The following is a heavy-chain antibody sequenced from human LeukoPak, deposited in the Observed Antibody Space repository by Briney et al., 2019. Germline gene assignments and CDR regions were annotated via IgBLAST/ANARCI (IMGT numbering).Heavy chain of an antibody. CDR2: IYYSGST. Sequence: SETLSLICTVSGGSISSSSYYWGWIRQPPGKGLEWIGSIYYSGSTYYNPSLKSRVTISVDTSKNQFSLKLSSVTAADTAVYYCARPVVPARDAFDIWGQGTVVTVSS. V-gene: IGHV4-39*01. CDR1: GGSISSSSYY. CDR3: ARPVVPARDAFDI. D-gene: IGHD2-2*01. J-gene: IGHJ3*02.